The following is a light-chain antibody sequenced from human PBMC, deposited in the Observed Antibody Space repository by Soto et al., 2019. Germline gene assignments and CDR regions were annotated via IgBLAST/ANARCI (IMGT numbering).Light chain of an antibody. CDR1: NSDVGGYNF. Sequence: QSALTQPRSVSGSPGQSVTISCTGTNSDVGGYNFVSWYQQLPGKAPKLMISAVSQRPSGVPDRFSASKSGTSASLDITGLQAEDEAEYFCQSYDSSLTVVFGGGTKLTVL. CDR3: QSYDSSLTVV. CDR2: AVS. J-gene: IGLJ2*01. V-gene: IGLV2-11*01.